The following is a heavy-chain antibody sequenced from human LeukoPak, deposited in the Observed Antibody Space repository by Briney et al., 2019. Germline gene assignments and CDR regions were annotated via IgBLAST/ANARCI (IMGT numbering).Heavy chain of an antibody. D-gene: IGHD3-10*01. CDR2: IWSDGSSK. J-gene: IGHJ5*02. Sequence: GGSLRLSCAASGFTFSSYGMHWVRQAPGKGLEWVAVIWSDGSSKHYADSAKGRFTISRDNSKNTLYLQMSSLRAEDTALYYCARGTMVRGGPVDPWGQGTLVTVSS. CDR3: ARGTMVRGGPVDP. CDR1: GFTFSSYG. V-gene: IGHV3-33*01.